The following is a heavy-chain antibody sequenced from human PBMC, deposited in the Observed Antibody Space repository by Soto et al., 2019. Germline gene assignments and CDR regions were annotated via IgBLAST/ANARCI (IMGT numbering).Heavy chain of an antibody. V-gene: IGHV3-48*01. Sequence: EVQLVESGGGLVQPGGSLRLSCAASGFTFSSYSMNWVRQAPGKGLEWFSYISSGSRTIYYADSVKGRFTISRDNAKNSLYLQMNSLRAEDTAVYYCARRGGISFDYWGQGTLVTVSS. CDR3: ARRGGISFDY. CDR1: GFTFSSYS. CDR2: ISSGSRTI. J-gene: IGHJ4*02.